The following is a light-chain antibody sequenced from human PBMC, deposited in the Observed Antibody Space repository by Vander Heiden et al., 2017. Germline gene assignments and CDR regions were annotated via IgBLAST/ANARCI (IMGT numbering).Light chain of an antibody. CDR1: QSVNSN. CDR3: QQYNNWPPWT. J-gene: IGKJ1*01. CDR2: GAS. Sequence: EMVLTQSPASLPVSPGERATLSCRASQSVNSNLAWYQQKPGQAPRLLIYGASTRVTGIPGRFSGSGSGTEFTLSISSLQSEDFAVYYCQQYNNWPPWTFGQGTKVEVK. V-gene: IGKV3-15*01.